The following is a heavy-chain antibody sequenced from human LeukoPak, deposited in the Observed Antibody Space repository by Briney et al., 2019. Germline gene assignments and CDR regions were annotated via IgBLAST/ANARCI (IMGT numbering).Heavy chain of an antibody. D-gene: IGHD3-10*01. CDR1: GFTFNSYW. Sequence: QPGGSLRLSCVASGFTFNSYWMHCVRHPPGKGLVCLSRIPTDGRSTNYADSVKGRFTNSRDNARITLYLQMNSLRAEDTAVYYSLRDLIRGDQGTLVTVSS. J-gene: IGHJ4*02. V-gene: IGHV3-74*01. CDR3: LRDLIR. CDR2: IPTDGRST.